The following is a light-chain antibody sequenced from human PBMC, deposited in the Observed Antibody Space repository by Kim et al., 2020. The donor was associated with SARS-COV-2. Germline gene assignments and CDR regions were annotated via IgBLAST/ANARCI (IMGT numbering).Light chain of an antibody. V-gene: IGLV2-14*03. CDR2: DVS. J-gene: IGLJ1*01. CDR1: SSDVRAYDY. CDR3: SSYTGTTTLYV. Sequence: STPIACAGTSSDVRAYDYVSWFKQLPGKAPQLVIYDVSFRPSGISNRLSGSKSGNTASLTISGLQTEDEADYFCSSYTGTTTLYVFGTGTKVTVL.